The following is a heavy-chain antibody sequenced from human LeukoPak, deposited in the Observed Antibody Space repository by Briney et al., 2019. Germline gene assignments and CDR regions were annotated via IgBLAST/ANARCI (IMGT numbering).Heavy chain of an antibody. CDR3: AREEGYCSGGSCYSAYYYYMDV. CDR2: INPNSGGT. J-gene: IGHJ6*03. Sequence: ASVKVSCKASGYTFTGYYMHWVRQAPGQGLEWMGWINPNSGGTNYAQKFQGRVTMTRDTSISTAYMELSRLRSDDTAVYYCAREEGYCSGGSCYSAYYYYMDVWGKGTTVTVSS. V-gene: IGHV1-2*02. CDR1: GYTFTGYY. D-gene: IGHD2-15*01.